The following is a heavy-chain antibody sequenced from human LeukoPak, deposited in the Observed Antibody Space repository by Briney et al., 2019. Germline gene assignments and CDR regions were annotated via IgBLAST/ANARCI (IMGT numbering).Heavy chain of an antibody. V-gene: IGHV2-70*11. Sequence: SGPALVKPTQTLTLTCTFSGFSLSTSGMCVSWIRQPPGKALEWLARLDWDDDKYYSTSLKTRLTISKDTSNNQVVLTLTNMDPVDTATYYCARIGAYRSGWYGSPLLGYYSDYWGQGTLVTVSS. J-gene: IGHJ4*02. CDR2: LDWDDDK. D-gene: IGHD6-19*01. CDR1: GFSLSTSGMC. CDR3: ARIGAYRSGWYGSPLLGYYSDY.